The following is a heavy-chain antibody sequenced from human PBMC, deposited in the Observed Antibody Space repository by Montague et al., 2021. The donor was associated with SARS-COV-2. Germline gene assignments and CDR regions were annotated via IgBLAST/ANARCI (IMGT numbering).Heavy chain of an antibody. Sequence: SETLSLTCSVSGGSFSSGDCCWGWLRQAPGKGLEWIGDLHYAGSAYYXPSLRSRVTISADTSKNQFSLKLNSVTAADTAVYYCAATYNGNWYYFDYWGQGTLVTVSS. CDR2: LHYAGSA. CDR1: GGSFSSGDCC. J-gene: IGHJ4*01. V-gene: IGHV4-39*01. D-gene: IGHD6-13*01. CDR3: AATYNGNWYYFDY.